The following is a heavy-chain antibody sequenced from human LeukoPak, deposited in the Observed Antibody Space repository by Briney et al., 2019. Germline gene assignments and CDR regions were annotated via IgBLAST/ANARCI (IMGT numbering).Heavy chain of an antibody. Sequence: SETLSLTCAVSGSSISSGGYSWSWIRQPPGKGLEWIGYIYHSGSTYYNPSLKSRVTISVDRSKNQFSLKLSSVTAADTAVYYCARVPGDYGWFDPWGQGTLVTVSS. CDR3: ARVPGDYGWFDP. J-gene: IGHJ5*02. CDR1: GSSISSGGYS. CDR2: IYHSGST. V-gene: IGHV4-30-2*01. D-gene: IGHD4-17*01.